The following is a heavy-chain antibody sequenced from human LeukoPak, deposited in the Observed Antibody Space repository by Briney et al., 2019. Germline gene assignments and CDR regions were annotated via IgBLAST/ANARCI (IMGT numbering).Heavy chain of an antibody. CDR2: TYYRSKWYN. Sequence: SQTLSLTCAISGDSVSSNSAAWNWIRQSPSRGLEWLGRTYYRSKWYNDYAVSVKSRITINPDTSKNQFSLQLNSVTPEDTAVYYCAIDREQYSSSWLVHAFDIWGQGTMVTVSS. CDR1: GDSVSSNSAA. J-gene: IGHJ3*02. D-gene: IGHD6-13*01. V-gene: IGHV6-1*01. CDR3: AIDREQYSSSWLVHAFDI.